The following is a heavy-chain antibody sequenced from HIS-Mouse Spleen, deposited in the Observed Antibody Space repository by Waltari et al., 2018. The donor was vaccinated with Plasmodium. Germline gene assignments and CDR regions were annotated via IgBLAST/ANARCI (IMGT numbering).Heavy chain of an antibody. Sequence: QLQLQESGPGLVKPSETLSLTCTVSGGSISSSSYYWGWIRQPPGKGLEWIGSIYYSGSTDYNPSLKSRVTISVDTSKSRFSRKLSSVTAADTVVYYCARLRRIGHDAFDIWGQGTMVTVSS. J-gene: IGHJ3*02. V-gene: IGHV4-39*01. CDR1: GGSISSSSYY. CDR3: ARLRRIGHDAFDI. CDR2: IYYSGST.